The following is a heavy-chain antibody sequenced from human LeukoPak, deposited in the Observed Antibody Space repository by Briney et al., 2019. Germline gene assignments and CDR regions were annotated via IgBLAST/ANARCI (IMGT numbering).Heavy chain of an antibody. J-gene: IGHJ4*02. CDR1: GFTFDDYA. V-gene: IGHV3-9*01. CDR3: AKDPEIGSSGSYYFDY. D-gene: IGHD1-26*01. CDR2: ISWNSGSI. Sequence: PGGSLRLSCAASGFTFDDYAMHWVRQAPGKGLEWVSGISWNSGSIGYADSVKGRFTISRDNAKNSLYLQMNSLRAEDTALYYCAKDPEIGSSGSYYFDYWGQGTLVTVSS.